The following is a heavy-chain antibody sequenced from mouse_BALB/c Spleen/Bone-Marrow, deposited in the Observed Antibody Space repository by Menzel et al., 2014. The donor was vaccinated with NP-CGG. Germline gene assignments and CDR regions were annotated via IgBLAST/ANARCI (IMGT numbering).Heavy chain of an antibody. CDR2: IWGGGST. Sequence: VQLVESGPGLVAPSQSLSITCTVSEFSLXRYSVHWVRQPPGKGLEWLGMIWGGGSTDYNSALKSRLNISKVNSKSQVFLKMNSLQTDDTAMYYCARMYYAYAMDYWGQGTSVTVSS. CDR3: ARMYYAYAMDY. D-gene: IGHD1-1*01. V-gene: IGHV2-6-4*01. CDR1: EFSLXRYS. J-gene: IGHJ4*01.